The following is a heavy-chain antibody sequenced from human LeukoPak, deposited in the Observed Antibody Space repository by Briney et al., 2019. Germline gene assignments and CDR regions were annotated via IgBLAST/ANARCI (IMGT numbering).Heavy chain of an antibody. CDR2: MNPNSGNT. D-gene: IGHD2-2*01. CDR1: GYTFTSYD. Sequence: ASVKVSCKASGYTFTSYDINGVRQATGQGLEWMGWMNPNSGNTGYAQKFHGRVTMTRNTSISTAYMELSSLRSEDTAVYYCARVCSSTSCYDYWGQGTLVTVSS. J-gene: IGHJ4*02. V-gene: IGHV1-8*01. CDR3: ARVCSSTSCYDY.